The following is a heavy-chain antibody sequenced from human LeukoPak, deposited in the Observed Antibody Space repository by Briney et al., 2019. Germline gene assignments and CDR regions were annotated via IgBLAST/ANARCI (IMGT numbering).Heavy chain of an antibody. CDR3: AKVNYYDSSGPTDY. D-gene: IGHD3-22*01. V-gene: IGHV3-23*01. CDR1: GFTFSSYA. Sequence: AGGSLRLSCAASGFTFSSYAMSWVRQAPGKGLEWVSAISGSGGSTYYADSVKGPFTISRDNSKNTLYLQMNSLRAEDTAVYYCAKVNYYDSSGPTDYWGQGTLVTVSS. CDR2: ISGSGGST. J-gene: IGHJ4*02.